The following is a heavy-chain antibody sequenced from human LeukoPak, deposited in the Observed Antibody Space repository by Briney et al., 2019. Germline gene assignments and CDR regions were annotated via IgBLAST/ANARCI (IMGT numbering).Heavy chain of an antibody. CDR2: ISGSGGST. CDR3: AKDRWGAVASFDY. CDR1: GFTFSSYG. J-gene: IGHJ4*02. D-gene: IGHD6-19*01. Sequence: PGGSLRLSCAASGFTFSSYGMSWVRQAPGKRLEWVSAISGSGGSTYYADSVKGRFTISRDNSKNTLYLQMNSLESEDTAVYYCAKDRWGAVASFDYWGQGTLVTVSS. V-gene: IGHV3-23*01.